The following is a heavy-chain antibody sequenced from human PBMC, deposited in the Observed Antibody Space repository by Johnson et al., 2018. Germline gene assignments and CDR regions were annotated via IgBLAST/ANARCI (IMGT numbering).Heavy chain of an antibody. V-gene: IGHV4-59*01. CDR3: AGGGMVGEYYVMDV. CDR2: LYYTGDT. J-gene: IGHJ6*02. CDR1: GGSISRYY. Sequence: QVQLQESGPGLMKPSETLSLTCTVSGGSISRYYWTWVRQPPGKGLEWVGHLYYTGDTSYNPSLKSRVTISVDTSKNQFSLKLNSLTSADTAVYYCAGGGMVGEYYVMDVWGQGTTVTVSS. D-gene: IGHD1-26*01.